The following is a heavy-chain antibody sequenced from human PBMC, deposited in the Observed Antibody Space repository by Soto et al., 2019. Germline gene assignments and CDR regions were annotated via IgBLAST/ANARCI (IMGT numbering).Heavy chain of an antibody. J-gene: IGHJ4*02. CDR1: GFTLSSSD. CDR2: IWNDGSHK. CDR3: ARAGGTTVTGLWHFDS. D-gene: IGHD4-17*01. V-gene: IGHV3-33*01. Sequence: VQLVESGGGVAQAGSSLRLSCAASGFTLSSSDMHWVRQAPGKGLEWVSDIWNDGSHKDYVDSVKGRFSVSRDKSKNTVYLQMNSLRAEDTAVYYCARAGGTTVTGLWHFDSWGQGTLVTVSS.